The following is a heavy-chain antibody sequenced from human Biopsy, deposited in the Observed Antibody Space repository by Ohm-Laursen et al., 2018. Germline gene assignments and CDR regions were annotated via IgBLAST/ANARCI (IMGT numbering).Heavy chain of an antibody. Sequence: TLSLTCTVYGGTYSGYYWSWIRQPPGRGLEWIGEVHHDGRANYNPSLKSRVTISGDMSKKQFSLKLSGVTAADTAVYYCARFIVPSLHCSNGVCPIRWFDPWGQGTLVTVFS. V-gene: IGHV4-34*01. CDR3: ARFIVPSLHCSNGVCPIRWFDP. D-gene: IGHD2-2*01. CDR2: VHHDGRA. CDR1: GGTYSGYY. J-gene: IGHJ5*02.